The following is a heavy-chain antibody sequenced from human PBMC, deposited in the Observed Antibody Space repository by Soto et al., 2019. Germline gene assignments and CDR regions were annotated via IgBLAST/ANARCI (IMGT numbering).Heavy chain of an antibody. CDR1: RFTFDDYA. CDR3: AKEAGYLTGWFDP. D-gene: IGHD1-1*01. CDR2: ISWNSGSI. V-gene: IGHV3-9*01. Sequence: EVQLVESGGGLVQPGRSLRLSCAASRFTFDDYAMHWVRQAPGKGLEWVSGISWNSGSIGYADSVKGRFTISRDNAKNSLYLQMNSLRAEDTALYYCAKEAGYLTGWFDPWGQGTLVTVSS. J-gene: IGHJ5*02.